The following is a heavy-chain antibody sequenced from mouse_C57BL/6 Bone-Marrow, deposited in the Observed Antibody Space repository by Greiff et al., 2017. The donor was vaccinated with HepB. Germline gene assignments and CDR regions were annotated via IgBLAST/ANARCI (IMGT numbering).Heavy chain of an antibody. Sequence: QVQLQQPGAELVMPGASVKLSCKASGYTFTSYCMHWVKQTPGQGLEWIGAIDPSDSYTTYNHKFKGKATLTVDKSSSTAYMQLSSLTSEDSAVYYCARSGCGGAWYAYWGKGILVTV. V-gene: IGHV1-69*01. D-gene: IGHD3-1*01. J-gene: IGHJ3*01. CDR1: GYTFTSYC. CDR2: IDPSDSYT. CDR3: ARSGCGGAWYAY.